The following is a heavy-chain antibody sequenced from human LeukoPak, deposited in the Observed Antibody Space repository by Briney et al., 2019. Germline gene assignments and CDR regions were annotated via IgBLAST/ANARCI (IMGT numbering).Heavy chain of an antibody. CDR1: GYSFTDYY. Sequence: ASVKVSCKTSGYSFTDYYMHWVRQAPGQGLERMGWINPNSGGTSSAQKFQGRVTMTRDMSITTVYMEVNWLTSDDTAIYYCARADRLHGGPYLIGPWGQGTLVTVSS. CDR2: INPNSGGT. J-gene: IGHJ5*02. D-gene: IGHD2-21*01. V-gene: IGHV1-2*02. CDR3: ARADRLHGGPYLIGP.